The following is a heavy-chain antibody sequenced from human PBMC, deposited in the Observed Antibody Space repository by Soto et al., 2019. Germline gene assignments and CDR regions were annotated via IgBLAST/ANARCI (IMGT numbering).Heavy chain of an antibody. CDR1: GFSLSTSEVG. CDR2: LYWNDDN. Sequence: QITVKESGPTLVKPTQTLTLSCTFSGFSLSTSEVGVAWIRQPPGKALEWLALLYWNDDNRYSPSLKNRLTNTKDTSKTQLILTMINMDPVDTATYFCVHTSGWQHTTWGQGTLVTVSS. J-gene: IGHJ5*02. D-gene: IGHD1-1*01. CDR3: VHTSGWQHTT. V-gene: IGHV2-5*01.